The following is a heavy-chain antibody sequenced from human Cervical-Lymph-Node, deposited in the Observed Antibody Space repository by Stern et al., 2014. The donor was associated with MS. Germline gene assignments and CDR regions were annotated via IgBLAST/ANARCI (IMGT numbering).Heavy chain of an antibody. J-gene: IGHJ4*02. D-gene: IGHD6-19*01. CDR3: AHRLRGSSSGWTVHYFDY. CDR1: GFSLSTHGEG. CDR2: IYWDDDK. Sequence: ESGPTLVKPTQTLTLTCTFSGFSLSTHGEGVGWIRQPPGKALDWLALIYWDDDKRISPSLKGRLTITKDTSKNEVVLTMTNMDPVDTATYYCAHRLRGSSSGWTVHYFDYWGQGALVTVSS. V-gene: IGHV2-5*02.